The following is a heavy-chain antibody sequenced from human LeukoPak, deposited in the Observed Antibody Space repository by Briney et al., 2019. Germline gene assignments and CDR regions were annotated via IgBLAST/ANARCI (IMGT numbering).Heavy chain of an antibody. V-gene: IGHV4-38-2*01. D-gene: IGHD3-22*01. CDR3: ARGVCYYDSSGYYYGLYYFDY. Sequence: KPSETLSLTCAVSGYSISSGYYWGWIRQPPGKGLEWIGSIYHSGSTYYNPSLKSRVTISVDTSKNQFSLKLSSVTAADTAVYYCARGVCYYDSSGYYYGLYYFDYWGQGTLVTVSS. CDR2: IYHSGST. CDR1: GYSISSGYY. J-gene: IGHJ4*02.